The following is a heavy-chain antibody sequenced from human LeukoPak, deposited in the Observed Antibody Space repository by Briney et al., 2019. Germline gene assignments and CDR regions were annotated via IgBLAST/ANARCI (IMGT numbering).Heavy chain of an antibody. J-gene: IGHJ4*02. Sequence: SETLSLTCTVSGGSISSSSYYWGWIRQPPGKGLEWIGSIYYSGSTYYNPSLKSRVTISVDTSKNQFSLKLSSVTAADTAVYYCARSGGSYPDYWGQGTLVTVSS. D-gene: IGHD1-26*01. CDR3: ARSGGSYPDY. CDR1: GGSISSSSYY. V-gene: IGHV4-39*07. CDR2: IYYSGST.